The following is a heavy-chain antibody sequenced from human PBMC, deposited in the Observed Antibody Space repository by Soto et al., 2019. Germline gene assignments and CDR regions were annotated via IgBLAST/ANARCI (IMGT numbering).Heavy chain of an antibody. CDR1: GYAFPCYY. CDR3: TRDRPSGLGPYDDYGMDV. CDR2: IHPNSGGT. Sequence: GASVKVSCKASGYAFPCYYMHWVRKVPGQGREWMGWIHPNSGGTNYEQKFPGRVTMTRDTSISTAYMELSRLRSDDTAVYYCTRDRPSGLGPYDDYGMDVWGQGTTVTVSS. J-gene: IGHJ6*02. V-gene: IGHV1-2*02. D-gene: IGHD3-16*01.